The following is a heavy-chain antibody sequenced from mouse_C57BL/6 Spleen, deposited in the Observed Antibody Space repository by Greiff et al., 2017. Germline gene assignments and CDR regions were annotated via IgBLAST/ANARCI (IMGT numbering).Heavy chain of an antibody. CDR2: ISDGGSYT. J-gene: IGHJ2*01. CDR3: ARPLDSSGWCY. CDR1: GFTFSSYA. Sequence: EVQLMESGGGLVKPGGSLKLSCAASGFTFSSYAMSWVRQTPEKRLEWVATISDGGSYTYYPDNVKGRFTISRDNAKNNLYLQMSHLQSEDTAMYDCARPLDSSGWCYWGQGTTLTVAS. D-gene: IGHD3-2*02. V-gene: IGHV5-4*01.